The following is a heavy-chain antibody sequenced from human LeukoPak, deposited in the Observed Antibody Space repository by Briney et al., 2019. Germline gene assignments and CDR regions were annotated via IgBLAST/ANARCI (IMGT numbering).Heavy chain of an antibody. D-gene: IGHD3-22*01. V-gene: IGHV3-30*04. CDR1: GFTFSSYA. CDR2: ISYDGSNK. J-gene: IGHJ3*02. CDR3: ARVRITMIDTDAFDI. Sequence: GGSLRLSCAASGFTFSSYAMHWVRQAPGKGLEWVAVISYDGSNKYYADSVKGRFTISRDNSENTLYLQMNSLRAEDTAVYYCARVRITMIDTDAFDIWGQGTMVTVSS.